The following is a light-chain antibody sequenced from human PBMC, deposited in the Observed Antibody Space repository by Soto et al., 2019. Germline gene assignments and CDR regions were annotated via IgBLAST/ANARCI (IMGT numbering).Light chain of an antibody. J-gene: IGKJ1*01. CDR1: QSVSSSY. CDR2: GAS. V-gene: IGKV3-20*01. Sequence: EIVLTQSPGTLSLSPGVRAILSCRVSQSVSSSYLAWYQQKPGQAPRLLIYGASSRATGIPDRFSGSGSGTDFTLTISRLEPEDFAVYYCQQYGSSRTFGQGTKVEIK. CDR3: QQYGSSRT.